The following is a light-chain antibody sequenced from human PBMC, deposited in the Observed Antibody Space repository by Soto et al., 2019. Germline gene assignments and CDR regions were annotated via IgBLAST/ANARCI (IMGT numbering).Light chain of an antibody. Sequence: EIVLTQSPGTLSLSPGERATLSCRASQSVGSIYLAWYQQKPGQAPKLLIYGVSSRATGIPDRFSGSGSGTDFTLTISRLEPEDFAVYYCQQYGTSPLTFGPGTKVDI. CDR3: QQYGTSPLT. CDR2: GVS. J-gene: IGKJ3*01. CDR1: QSVGSIY. V-gene: IGKV3-20*01.